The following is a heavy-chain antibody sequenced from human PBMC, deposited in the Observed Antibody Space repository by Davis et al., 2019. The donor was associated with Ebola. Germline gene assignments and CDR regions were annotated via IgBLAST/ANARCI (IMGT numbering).Heavy chain of an antibody. D-gene: IGHD3-3*01. CDR2: ISGSGGST. V-gene: IGHV3-23*01. Sequence: GGSLRLSCAASGFTFSSYAMSWVRQAPGKWLEWASAISGSGGSTYYADSVKGRFTISRDNSKNTLYLQMKSLRAEDTAVYYCAKDHDFWSGYYDYWGQGTLVTVSS. CDR3: AKDHDFWSGYYDY. CDR1: GFTFSSYA. J-gene: IGHJ4*02.